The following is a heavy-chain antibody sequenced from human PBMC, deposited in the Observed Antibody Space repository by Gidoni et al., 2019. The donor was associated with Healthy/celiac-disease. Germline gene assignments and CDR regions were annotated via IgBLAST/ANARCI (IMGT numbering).Heavy chain of an antibody. J-gene: IGHJ6*03. V-gene: IGHV2-26*01. Sequence: QVTLKESGPVLVQPTETLTLTCTVSGFSLSNARMGVSWIRQHPGKALEWLAHIFSNDEKSYRTSLKSRLTISKDTSKSQVVLTRTNMDPVDTATYYCARSREYCSSTSCVSYYYYMDVWGKGTTVTVSS. D-gene: IGHD2-2*01. CDR1: GFSLSNARMG. CDR2: IFSNDEK. CDR3: ARSREYCSSTSCVSYYYYMDV.